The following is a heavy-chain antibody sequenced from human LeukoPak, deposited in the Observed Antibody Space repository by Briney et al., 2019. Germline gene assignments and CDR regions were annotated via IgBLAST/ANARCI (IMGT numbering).Heavy chain of an antibody. V-gene: IGHV4-59*01. CDR3: AREARGLISGSYMGAFDI. CDR2: IYYSGST. J-gene: IGHJ3*02. Sequence: SETLSLTCTVSGGSISSYYWSWIRQPPGKGLEWIGYIYYSGSTNYNPSLKSRVTISVDTSKNQFSLKLSSVTAADTAVYYCAREARGLISGSYMGAFDIWGQGTMVTVSS. CDR1: GGSISSYY. D-gene: IGHD1-26*01.